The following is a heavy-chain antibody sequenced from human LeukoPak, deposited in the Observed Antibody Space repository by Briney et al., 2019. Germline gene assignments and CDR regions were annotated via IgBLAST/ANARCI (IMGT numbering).Heavy chain of an antibody. J-gene: IGHJ4*02. CDR2: IYYSGST. D-gene: IGHD6-19*01. CDR1: GGSISSSSYH. Sequence: SETLSLTCTVSGGSISSSSYHWGWIRQPPGTGLEWIGSIYYSGSTYYNPSLKSRVTISVDTSRDQFSLKLSSVTAADTAVYYCARSLDLQWLAYFDYWGQGTLVTVSS. V-gene: IGHV4-39*01. CDR3: ARSLDLQWLAYFDY.